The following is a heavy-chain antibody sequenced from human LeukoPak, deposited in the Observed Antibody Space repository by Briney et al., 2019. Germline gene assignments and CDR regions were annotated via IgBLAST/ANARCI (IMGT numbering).Heavy chain of an antibody. J-gene: IGHJ4*02. V-gene: IGHV1-2*02. CDR1: GYTFTAHH. CDR2: INPVGGDT. Sequence: ASVKVSCKASGYTFTAHHMHWVRQAPGQGLEWMGWINPVGGDTKYAQKFQGSVTMTRDTSISTTYMELSSLTSDDTAVYYCSTEDKYCTTTTCADYWGQGTLVTVSS. D-gene: IGHD2-2*01. CDR3: STEDKYCTTTTCADY.